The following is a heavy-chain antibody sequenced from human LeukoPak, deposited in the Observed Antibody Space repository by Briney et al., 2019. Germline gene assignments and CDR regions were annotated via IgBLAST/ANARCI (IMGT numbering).Heavy chain of an antibody. Sequence: GGSLRLSCAASGFTFSSYSINWVRQAPGKGLEWISSISNTNTYINYADSVKGRFTISRDNAKNSLYLQMTSLRAEDTAAYYCVRDGAYYDSAPYNFDYWGQGTLVAVSS. CDR2: ISNTNTYI. D-gene: IGHD3-22*01. J-gene: IGHJ4*02. CDR3: VRDGAYYDSAPYNFDY. V-gene: IGHV3-21*01. CDR1: GFTFSSYS.